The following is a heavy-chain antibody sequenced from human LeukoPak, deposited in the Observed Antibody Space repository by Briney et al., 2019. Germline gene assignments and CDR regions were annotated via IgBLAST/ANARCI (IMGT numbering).Heavy chain of an antibody. V-gene: IGHV1-8*01. D-gene: IGHD5-12*01. CDR2: MNSNSGNP. CDR3: ARGGYSGYDFGGVGLDP. J-gene: IGHJ5*02. CDR1: GYTFTNYD. Sequence: ASVKVSCKASGYTFTNYDINWVRQAPGEGPEWMGWMNSNSGNPGYAQKFQGRVAMTRNTAISTAYMELSSLKSEDTAVYYCARGGYSGYDFGGVGLDPWGQGTLVTVSS.